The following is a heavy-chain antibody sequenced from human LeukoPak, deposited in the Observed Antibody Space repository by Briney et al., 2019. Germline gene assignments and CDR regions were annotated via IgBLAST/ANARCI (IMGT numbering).Heavy chain of an antibody. CDR2: IIPIFGTA. V-gene: IGHV1-69*13. Sequence: ASVKVSCKASGGTFSSYAISWVRQAPGQGLEWIGGIIPIFGTANYAQKFQGRVTITADESTSTAYMELSSLRSEDTAVYYCARSVYDSSGYYPFDYWGQGTLVTVSS. J-gene: IGHJ4*02. D-gene: IGHD3-22*01. CDR3: ARSVYDSSGYYPFDY. CDR1: GGTFSSYA.